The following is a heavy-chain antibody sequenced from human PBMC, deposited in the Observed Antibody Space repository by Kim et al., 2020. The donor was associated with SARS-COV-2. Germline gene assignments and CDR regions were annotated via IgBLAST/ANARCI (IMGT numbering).Heavy chain of an antibody. CDR3: ARGVEAARHPRHSFYGMDV. J-gene: IGHJ6*01. D-gene: IGHD6-6*01. V-gene: IGHV1-69*13. Sequence: SVKVSCKASGGTFSSYAISWVRQAPGQGLEWMGGIIPIFGTANYAQKFQGRVTITADESTSTAYMELSSLRSEDTAVYYCARGVEAARHPRHSFYGMDVWGQGTTVTVSS. CDR1: GGTFSSYA. CDR2: IIPIFGTA.